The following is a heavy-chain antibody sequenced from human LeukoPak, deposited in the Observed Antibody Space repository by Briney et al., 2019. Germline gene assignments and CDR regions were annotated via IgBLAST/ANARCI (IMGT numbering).Heavy chain of an antibody. CDR3: ARGRSKYQLLLVV. J-gene: IGHJ6*02. V-gene: IGHV1-2*02. CDR1: GYTFTGYY. CDR2: INPNSGGT. D-gene: IGHD2-2*01. Sequence: ASVKVSCKASGYTFTGYYMHWVRQAPGQGLEWMGWINPNSGGTNYAQKFQGRVTMTRNTSISTAYMELSSLRSEDTAVYYCARGRSKYQLLLVVWGQGTTVTVSS.